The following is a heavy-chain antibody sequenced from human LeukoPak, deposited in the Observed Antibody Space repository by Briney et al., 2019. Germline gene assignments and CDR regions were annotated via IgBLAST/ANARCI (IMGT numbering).Heavy chain of an antibody. V-gene: IGHV3-30*02. Sequence: PGGSLRLSCAASGFTFSSYGMHWVRQAPGKGLEWVAFIRYDGSNKYYADSVKGRFTISRDNSKNTLYLQMNSLRAEDTAVYYCAKAPYSSSSGYYYYYYMDVWGKGTTVTVSS. CDR3: AKAPYSSSSGYYYYYYMDV. J-gene: IGHJ6*03. D-gene: IGHD6-6*01. CDR2: IRYDGSNK. CDR1: GFTFSSYG.